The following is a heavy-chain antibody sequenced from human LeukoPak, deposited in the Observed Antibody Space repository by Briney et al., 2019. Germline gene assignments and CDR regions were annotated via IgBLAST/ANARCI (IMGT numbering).Heavy chain of an antibody. V-gene: IGHV3-21*04. J-gene: IGHJ4*02. CDR2: ITGSSTYI. CDR1: GASVSSSN. CDR3: ARLDSSSTYPHYFDY. D-gene: IGHD6-13*01. Sequence: ETLSLTCTVSGASVSSSNWWTWVRQPPGKGLEWISSITGSSTYIYYSDSVRGRFTISRDNSKNTLYLQMNSLRAEDTAVYYCARLDSSSTYPHYFDYWGQGTLVTVSS.